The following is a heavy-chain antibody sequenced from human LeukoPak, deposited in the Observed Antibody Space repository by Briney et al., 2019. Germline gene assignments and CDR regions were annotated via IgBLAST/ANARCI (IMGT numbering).Heavy chain of an antibody. CDR3: TAGRAYSLLDF. V-gene: IGHV1-24*01. Sequence: ASVKVSCKVSGYRFTELSRHWVRQAPGKGLEWLGGFDLVHGDTIYAQKFQGRVTMTEDTSTDTSYMELSSLGSEDTAVYFCTAGRAYSLLDFWGQRTLVIVSS. J-gene: IGHJ4*02. CDR2: FDLVHGDT. CDR1: GYRFTELS. D-gene: IGHD5-18*01.